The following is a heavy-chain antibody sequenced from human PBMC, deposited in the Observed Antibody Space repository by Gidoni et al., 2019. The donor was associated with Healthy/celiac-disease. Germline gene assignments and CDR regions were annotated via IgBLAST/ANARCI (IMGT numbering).Heavy chain of an antibody. D-gene: IGHD3-22*01. J-gene: IGHJ3*02. V-gene: IGHV4-39*01. CDR1: GGSISSSSYY. CDR3: ARQPSYDSSGYYRHDAFDI. CDR2: IYYSGST. Sequence: QLQLQESGPGLVKPSETLSLTCTVSGGSISSSSYYWGWIRQPPGKGLEWIGSIYYSGSTYYNPSLKSRVTISVDTSKNQFSLKLSSVTAADTAVYYCARQPSYDSSGYYRHDAFDIWGQGTMVTVSS.